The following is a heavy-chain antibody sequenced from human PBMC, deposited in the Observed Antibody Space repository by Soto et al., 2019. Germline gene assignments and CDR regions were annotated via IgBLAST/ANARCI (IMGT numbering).Heavy chain of an antibody. J-gene: IGHJ5*02. D-gene: IGHD3-22*01. CDR3: ARENYYDSRGYVGVEP. V-gene: IGHV4-59*01. Sequence: QVQLQESGPGLVKPSETLSLTCTVSGGSINTDYWSWIRQPQGMGLEWIGYIHYSGNTNYNPSLKSRVTISGDTSKKQFSLKLFSVTAADTAVYYCARENYYDSRGYVGVEPWGQGTLVTVSS. CDR2: IHYSGNT. CDR1: GGSINTDY.